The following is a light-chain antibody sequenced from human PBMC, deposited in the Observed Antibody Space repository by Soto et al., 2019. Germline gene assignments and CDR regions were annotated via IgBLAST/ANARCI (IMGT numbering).Light chain of an antibody. J-gene: IGLJ1*01. CDR2: EVS. V-gene: IGLV2-14*01. CDR3: SSYTSTSTPYV. CDR1: SNDVGVYNY. Sequence: QSVLTQPASVSGSPGQSITISCTGTSNDVGVYNYVSWYQHHPGKAPKLIIYEVSNRPSGVSDRFSGSKSGKTASLTISGLQAEDEADYYCSSYTSTSTPYVFGSGTKVTVL.